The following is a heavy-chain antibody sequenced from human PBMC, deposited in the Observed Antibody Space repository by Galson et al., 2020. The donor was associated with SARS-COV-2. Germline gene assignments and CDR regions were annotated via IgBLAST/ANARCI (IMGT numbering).Heavy chain of an antibody. Sequence: SETLSLTCTVSGGSIRISSHYWGWIRQPPGKGLEWIASIYYSGSTHYNPSLKSRVTISVDTSKNQFSLRLHSVTAADTAVYYCASPRRRITVFGVLPDAFDIWGQGTMVTVSS. CDR2: IYYSGST. D-gene: IGHD3-3*01. CDR3: ASPRRRITVFGVLPDAFDI. CDR1: GGSIRISSHY. V-gene: IGHV4-39*07. J-gene: IGHJ3*02.